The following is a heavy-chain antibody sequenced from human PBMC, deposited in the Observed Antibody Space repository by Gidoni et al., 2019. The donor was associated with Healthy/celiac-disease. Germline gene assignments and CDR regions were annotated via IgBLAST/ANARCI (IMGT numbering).Heavy chain of an antibody. CDR1: GGSFSGSY. D-gene: IGHD3-3*01. J-gene: IGHJ6*02. CDR2: SNHRGST. CDR3: ARGDYDFWSGLNYYGMDV. V-gene: IGHV4-34*01. Sequence: QVQLQQWGAGQLKPSETLSLTCAVYGGSFSGSYWSWLRPPPGKGLEEIGESNHRGSTKNTPSLKSRVTISVDTSKNRFSLKLSAVTAADTVVYYCARGDYDFWSGLNYYGMDVWGQGTTVTVSS.